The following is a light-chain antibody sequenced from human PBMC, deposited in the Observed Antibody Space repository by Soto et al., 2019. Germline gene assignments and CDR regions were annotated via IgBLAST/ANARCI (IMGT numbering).Light chain of an antibody. J-gene: IGKJ3*01. V-gene: IGKV1-27*01. Sequence: DIQMTQSPTSLSASVGDRVTITCRASQGIRNYVAWYQQIPGKAPKLLIYAASTLQSGVPSRFSGSGSGTDFTLTINGLQPEDVATSSSQKYSSVPVFGPGTKVEIK. CDR3: QKYSSVPV. CDR2: AAS. CDR1: QGIRNY.